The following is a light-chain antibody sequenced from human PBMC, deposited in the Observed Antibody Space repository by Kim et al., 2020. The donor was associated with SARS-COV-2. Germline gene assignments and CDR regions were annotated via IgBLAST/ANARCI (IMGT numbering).Light chain of an antibody. CDR1: QSLLHSDGNTY. Sequence: QPAPISCRSSQSLLHSDGNTYLSWLQQRPGQPPRLLIYNISNRFSGVPDRFCGSGAGTDFTLKISRVEAEDVGLYYCMQATQFPLTFGQGTKLEI. CDR3: MQATQFPLT. CDR2: NIS. J-gene: IGKJ2*01. V-gene: IGKV2-24*01.